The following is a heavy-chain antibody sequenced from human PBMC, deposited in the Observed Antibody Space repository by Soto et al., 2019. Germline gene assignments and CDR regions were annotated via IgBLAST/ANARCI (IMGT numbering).Heavy chain of an antibody. CDR1: GFTFSSYG. D-gene: IGHD4-4*01. V-gene: IGHV3-33*01. CDR2: IWYDGSNK. Sequence: GGSLRLSCAASGFTFSSYGMHWVRQAPGKGLEWVAVIWYDGSNKYYADSVKGRFTISRDNSKNTLYLQMNSLRAEDTALYYCARDSNYVGAFDIWGQGTMVTVSS. J-gene: IGHJ3*02. CDR3: ARDSNYVGAFDI.